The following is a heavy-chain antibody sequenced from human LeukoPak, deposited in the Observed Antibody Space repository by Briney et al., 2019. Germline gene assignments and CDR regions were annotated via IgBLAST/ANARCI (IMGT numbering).Heavy chain of an antibody. CDR3: ARDNRGSYREFDY. Sequence: SETLSLTCTVSGGSVISYYWSCLRQPAGKGLEWIGRIYTSGSTNYNASLKSRVSMSVDTSKTQFSLKLGSVTAADTAVFSCARDNRGSYREFDYWGQGTLVTVSS. J-gene: IGHJ4*02. CDR2: IYTSGST. D-gene: IGHD1-26*01. CDR1: GGSVISYY. V-gene: IGHV4-4*07.